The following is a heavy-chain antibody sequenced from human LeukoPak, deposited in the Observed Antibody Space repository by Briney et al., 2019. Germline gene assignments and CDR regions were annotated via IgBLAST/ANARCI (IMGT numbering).Heavy chain of an antibody. CDR2: INSDGSTT. D-gene: IGHD1-14*01. Sequence: GGSLRLSCAASELTFNSNWMHWVRQAPGKGLVWVSRINSDGSTTNYADSVKGRFTISRDNAKNSLYLQMNSLRAEDTAVYYCARWDRFHGVWGQGTLVTVSS. CDR3: ARWDRFHGV. V-gene: IGHV3-74*01. J-gene: IGHJ4*02. CDR1: ELTFNSNW.